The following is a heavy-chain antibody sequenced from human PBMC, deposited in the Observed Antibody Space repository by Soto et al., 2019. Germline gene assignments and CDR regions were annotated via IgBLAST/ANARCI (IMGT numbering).Heavy chain of an antibody. CDR3: AKVGSMTYYYYYGMDV. J-gene: IGHJ6*02. Sequence: GGSLRLSCAASGFTFSSYAMSWVRPAPGKGLEWVSAISGSGGSTCYADSVKGRFTISRDNSKNTLYLQMNSLRAEDTAVYYCAKVGSMTYYYYYGMDVWGQGTTVTVSS. CDR2: ISGSGGST. CDR1: GFTFSSYA. D-gene: IGHD6-25*01. V-gene: IGHV3-23*01.